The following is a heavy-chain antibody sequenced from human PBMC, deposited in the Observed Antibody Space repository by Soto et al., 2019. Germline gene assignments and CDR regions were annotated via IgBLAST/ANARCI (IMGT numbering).Heavy chain of an antibody. CDR2: SISSSYI. CDR1: GFTFSNYA. D-gene: IGHD6-13*01. V-gene: IGHV3-21*01. Sequence: KPGGSLRLSCAASGFTFSNYAMSWVRQAPGKGLEWVSSISSSYIYYADSVKGRFTISRDNAKNSLYLQMNSLRAEDTAVYYCARDHYSSRGYFDYWGQGTLVTVSS. CDR3: ARDHYSSRGYFDY. J-gene: IGHJ4*02.